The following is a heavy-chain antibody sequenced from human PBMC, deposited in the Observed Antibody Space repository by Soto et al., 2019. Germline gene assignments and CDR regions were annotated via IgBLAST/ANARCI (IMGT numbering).Heavy chain of an antibody. Sequence: GGSLRLSCTASGFIFRNYVMTWVRQAPGKGLEWVSSIIGSGGTTYYTDSVKGRFTISRDNSKNTLYLQMNSLRAEDTAVYYCAREDYGDYADAFDIWGQGTMVTVSS. CDR3: AREDYGDYADAFDI. D-gene: IGHD4-17*01. J-gene: IGHJ3*02. V-gene: IGHV3-23*01. CDR1: GFIFRNYV. CDR2: IIGSGGTT.